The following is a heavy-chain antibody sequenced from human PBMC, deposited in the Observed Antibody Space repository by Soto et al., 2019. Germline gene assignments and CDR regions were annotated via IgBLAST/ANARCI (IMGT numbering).Heavy chain of an antibody. Sequence: ASVKVSCKASGYTFTSYDINWVRQATRQGLEWMGWMNPNSGNTGYAQKFQGRVTMTRNTSISTAYMELSSLRSEDTAVYYCARLNTELHPPYYFDYWGQGTLVTVSS. V-gene: IGHV1-8*01. CDR2: MNPNSGNT. J-gene: IGHJ4*02. CDR1: GYTFTSYD. CDR3: ARLNTELHPPYYFDY. D-gene: IGHD4-17*01.